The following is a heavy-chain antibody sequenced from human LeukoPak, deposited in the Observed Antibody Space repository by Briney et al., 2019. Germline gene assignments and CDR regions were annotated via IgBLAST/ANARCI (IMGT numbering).Heavy chain of an antibody. CDR1: GFNFDDYY. CDR2: ISSSSGSM. J-gene: IGHJ5*02. CDR3: AKDAGYYGSGSYPQFDP. D-gene: IGHD3-10*01. Sequence: GGSLSLSCVRSGFNFDDYYMSWIRQAPAKGLEWVSYISSSSGSMYSLDSVKGRFTISRDNAKNSLYLQMNSLTAEDPALYYCAKDAGYYGSGSYPQFDPWGQGTLVTVSS. V-gene: IGHV3-11*01.